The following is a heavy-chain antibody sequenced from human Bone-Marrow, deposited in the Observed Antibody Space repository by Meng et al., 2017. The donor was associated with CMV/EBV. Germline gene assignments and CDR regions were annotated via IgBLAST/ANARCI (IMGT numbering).Heavy chain of an antibody. Sequence: ETLSLTCAASGFTFSSYSMNWVRQAPGKGLEWVSYISSSSSTIYYAGSVKGRFTISRDNAKNSLYLQMNSLRAEDTAVYYCARRGPGSSSPKYYHFDLWGQGTLVTVSS. D-gene: IGHD6-6*01. CDR3: ARRGPGSSSPKYYHFDL. CDR1: GFTFSSYS. V-gene: IGHV3-48*04. CDR2: ISSSSSTI. J-gene: IGHJ4*02.